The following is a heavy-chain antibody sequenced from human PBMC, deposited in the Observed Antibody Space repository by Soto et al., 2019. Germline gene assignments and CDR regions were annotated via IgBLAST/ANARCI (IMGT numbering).Heavy chain of an antibody. D-gene: IGHD3-3*01. CDR1: GGSISSGDYY. CDR2: IYYSGST. V-gene: IGHV4-31*03. CDR3: ARWWSGSRQGFDP. J-gene: IGHJ5*02. Sequence: QVQLQESGPGLVKPSQTLSLTCTVSGGSISSGDYYWSWIRQHPGKGLEWIGYIYYSGSTYYNPYLKSRVTISVDTSKNQFSLKLSSVTAEDTAVYYCARWWSGSRQGFDPWGQGTLVTVTS.